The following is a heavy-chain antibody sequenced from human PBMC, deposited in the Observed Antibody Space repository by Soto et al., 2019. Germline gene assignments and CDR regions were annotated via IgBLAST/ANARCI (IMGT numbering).Heavy chain of an antibody. CDR2: ISYDGSKK. D-gene: IGHD1-26*01. CDR3: AKMDADLLPYYYYGMDV. J-gene: IGHJ6*02. CDR1: GFRFSDYG. Sequence: QVQLVESGGGVVQPGRSLRLSCAASGFRFSDYGIHWVRQAPGKGLEWVALISYDGSKKFYTDSVKGRFTISRDNSKNTMYLQIDRLRAEDTAMYYCAKMDADLLPYYYYGMDVWGQGTTVTVSS. V-gene: IGHV3-30*18.